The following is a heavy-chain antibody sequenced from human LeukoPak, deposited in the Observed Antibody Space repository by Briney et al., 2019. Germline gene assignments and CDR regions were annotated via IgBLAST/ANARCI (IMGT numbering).Heavy chain of an antibody. CDR1: GFSFDDYG. V-gene: IGHV3-20*04. CDR2: INWNGDST. Sequence: GGSLRLSCAASGFSFDDYGLTWVRQAPGKGLEWVSGINWNGDSTDYAASVKGRFTISRDNAKNSLYLQMNSLRAEDTALYYCARDLRVVITGSFDSWGQGNPVTVSS. J-gene: IGHJ4*02. CDR3: ARDLRVVITGSFDS. D-gene: IGHD3-22*01.